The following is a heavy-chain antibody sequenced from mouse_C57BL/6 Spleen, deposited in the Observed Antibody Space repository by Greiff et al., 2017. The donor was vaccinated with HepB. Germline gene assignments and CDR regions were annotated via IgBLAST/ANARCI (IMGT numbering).Heavy chain of an antibody. Sequence: VQLQQPGAELVMPGASVKLSCKASGYTFTSYWMHWVKQRPGQGLEWIGEIDPSDSYTNYNQKFKGKSTLTVDKSSSTAYMQLSSLTSEDSAVYYCALYSNYEGGYFDYWGQGTTLTVSS. CDR2: IDPSDSYT. CDR1: GYTFTSYW. D-gene: IGHD2-5*01. V-gene: IGHV1-69*01. CDR3: ALYSNYEGGYFDY. J-gene: IGHJ2*01.